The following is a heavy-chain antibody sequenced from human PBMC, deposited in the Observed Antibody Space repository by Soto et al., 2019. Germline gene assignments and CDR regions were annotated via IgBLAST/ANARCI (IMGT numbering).Heavy chain of an antibody. Sequence: SVKVSCKASGYTFTGYYIHWVRQTPEQGPEGMGEFGPDCGATRYAQSFQGRVNMTRDMSITIVYMELNNLSPDDTAVYYGGRGRSGQIVVFYWGQGTLVTVSS. J-gene: IGHJ4*02. CDR2: FGPDCGAT. D-gene: IGHD1-26*01. CDR3: GRGRSGQIVVFY. CDR1: GYTFTGYY. V-gene: IGHV1-2*02.